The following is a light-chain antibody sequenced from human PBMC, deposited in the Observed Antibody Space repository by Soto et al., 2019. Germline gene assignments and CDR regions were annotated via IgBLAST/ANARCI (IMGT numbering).Light chain of an antibody. Sequence: DVQMTQSPSTLSASVGDRVTITCRASQSVGHWVAWYQQKPGKAPNLLIYKASTLESGVPSRFSGSGSGTQFTLTISSLQPDDFATYYCQQYDNYSPYTFGQGTHLEIK. CDR3: QQYDNYSPYT. CDR1: QSVGHW. V-gene: IGKV1-5*03. J-gene: IGKJ2*01. CDR2: KAS.